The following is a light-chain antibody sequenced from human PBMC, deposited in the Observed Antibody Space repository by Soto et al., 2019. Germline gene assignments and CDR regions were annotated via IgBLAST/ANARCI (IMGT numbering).Light chain of an antibody. CDR1: QSLSSY. Sequence: EIVLTQSPGTLSLSPGERATLSCRASQSLSSYLAWYQQKPGQAPRLLIYGASSRATGIPDRFSGSGSGTDFTLTISRVEHEAFAVYHCQQFASSPLTFGQGTKVEI. V-gene: IGKV3-20*01. J-gene: IGKJ1*01. CDR2: GAS. CDR3: QQFASSPLT.